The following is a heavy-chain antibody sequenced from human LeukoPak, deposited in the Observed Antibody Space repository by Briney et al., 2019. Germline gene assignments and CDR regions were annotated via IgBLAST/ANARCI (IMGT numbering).Heavy chain of an antibody. V-gene: IGHV3-21*01. CDR2: ISSSRSYI. Sequence: GGSLRLSCAASGFTFSSYSMNWVRQAPGKGLECVSSISSSRSYISYADSVKGRFTISRDNAKNSLYLQMNSLRAEDTAVYYCARDAGAVLRFLESLKNDAFDIWGQGTMVTVSS. J-gene: IGHJ3*02. D-gene: IGHD3-3*01. CDR3: ARDAGAVLRFLESLKNDAFDI. CDR1: GFTFSSYS.